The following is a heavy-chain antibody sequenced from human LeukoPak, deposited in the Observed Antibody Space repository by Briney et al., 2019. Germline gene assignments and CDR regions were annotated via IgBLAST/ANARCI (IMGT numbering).Heavy chain of an antibody. V-gene: IGHV1-69*04. D-gene: IGHD6-13*01. CDR3: AREERRYSSSWYDY. CDR2: IIPILGIA. J-gene: IGHJ4*02. CDR1: GGTFSIYA. Sequence: GSSVKVSCKASGGTFSIYAISWVRQAPGQGLEWMGRIIPILGIANYAQKFQGRVTITADKSTSTAYMELSSLRSEDTAVYYCAREERRYSSSWYDYWGQGTLVTVSS.